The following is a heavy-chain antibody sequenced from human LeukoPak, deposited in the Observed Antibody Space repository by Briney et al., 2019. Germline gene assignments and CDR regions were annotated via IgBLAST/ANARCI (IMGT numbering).Heavy chain of an antibody. CDR1: GYTFTSYG. D-gene: IGHD3-22*01. Sequence: ASVKVSCKASGYTFTSYGISWVRQAPGQGLEWMGWISAYNGNTNYALKLQGRVTMTTDTSTSTAYMELRSLRSDDTAVYYCARDFGAYYYDSSGYAVAFDIWGQGTMVTVSS. CDR3: ARDFGAYYYDSSGYAVAFDI. V-gene: IGHV1-18*01. J-gene: IGHJ3*02. CDR2: ISAYNGNT.